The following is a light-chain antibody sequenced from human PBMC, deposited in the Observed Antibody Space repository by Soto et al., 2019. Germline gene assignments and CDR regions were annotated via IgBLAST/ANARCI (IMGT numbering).Light chain of an antibody. Sequence: IVLTQSPGTLSLSPGERATLSCGASQSVTSSYLAWYQQKPGQAPRLLIYDASTRATGIPARFSGSGSETDFTLTITSLEPEDFAVYYCQQRNNWPPITFGQGTRLEIK. J-gene: IGKJ5*01. CDR3: QQRNNWPPIT. CDR2: DAS. V-gene: IGKV3-11*01. CDR1: QSVTSSY.